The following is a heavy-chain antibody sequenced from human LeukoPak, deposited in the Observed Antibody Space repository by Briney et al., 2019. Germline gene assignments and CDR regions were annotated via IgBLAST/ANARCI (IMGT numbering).Heavy chain of an antibody. CDR1: GYTFSGTGWY. D-gene: IGHD3-10*01. CDR3: DRDGPAQMVDFDY. Sequence: ASVKVSCKASGYTFSGTGWYLYWLRQAPGQGLECMGWIYPNNGATGYAQKFQGRVAMTRDTFISTAYMELSRLRPDDTAVYYCDRDGPAQMVDFDYWGQGTLVTVSA. CDR2: IYPNNGAT. J-gene: IGHJ4*02. V-gene: IGHV1-2*02.